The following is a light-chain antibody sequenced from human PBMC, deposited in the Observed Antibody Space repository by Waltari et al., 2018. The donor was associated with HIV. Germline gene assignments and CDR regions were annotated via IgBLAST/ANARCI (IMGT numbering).Light chain of an antibody. V-gene: IGLV3-10*01. CDR3: FSTDTNHNPL. Sequence: SFELTQPPSVSVSPGQTARITCSGDELPKKYAYWCQQRSGLGPVLVIYEDVQRPYGIPERFSGSSSGTVATLTISGAQVDDEVDYYCFSTDTNHNPLFGGGTKLTVL. CDR2: EDV. CDR1: ELPKKY. J-gene: IGLJ2*01.